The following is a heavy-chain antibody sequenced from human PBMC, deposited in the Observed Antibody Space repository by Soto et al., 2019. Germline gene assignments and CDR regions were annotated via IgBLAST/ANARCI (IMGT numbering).Heavy chain of an antibody. CDR2: IYHSGST. J-gene: IGHJ5*02. V-gene: IGHV4-61*01. Sequence: PSETLSLTCTVSGGSVRDGIYYWAWLRQPPGKGLEWIGHIYHSGSTIYNPSLKSRVTISIDTSKSQFSLNLNSMTAADTAVYYCAGYNWNYYFDPWGQGTLVTVSS. D-gene: IGHD1-7*01. CDR3: AGYNWNYYFDP. CDR1: GGSVRDGIYY.